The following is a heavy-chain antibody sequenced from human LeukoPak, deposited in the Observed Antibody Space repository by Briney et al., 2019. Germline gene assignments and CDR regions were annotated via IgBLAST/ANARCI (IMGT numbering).Heavy chain of an antibody. V-gene: IGHV3-74*01. J-gene: IGHJ4*02. D-gene: IGHD5-12*01. CDR3: TRDWRNLGYDY. CDR2: IEGDGNRI. CDR1: GFTLSAYW. Sequence: GGSLRLSRAASGFTLSAYWMHLVRQAPGKGLMWVSRIEGDGNRITYADSVKGRFTISRDNAKNTLYLQMNSLRAEDTAVYYCTRDWRNLGYDYWGQGTLVTVSS.